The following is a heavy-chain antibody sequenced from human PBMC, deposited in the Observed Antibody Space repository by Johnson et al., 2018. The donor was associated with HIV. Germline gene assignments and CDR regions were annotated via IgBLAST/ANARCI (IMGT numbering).Heavy chain of an antibody. V-gene: IGHV3-9*01. D-gene: IGHD3-9*01. CDR2: ISWNSGSI. Sequence: VQLVESGGGLVQPGRSLRLSCAASGFTFDDYAMHWVRQAPGKGLEWVSGISWNSGSIGYADSVKGRFTISRDNSKNTLYLQINSLRADDTAVYYCAKDLRVFDWFNAYDAFDIWGQGTMVTVSS. J-gene: IGHJ3*02. CDR1: GFTFDDYA. CDR3: AKDLRVFDWFNAYDAFDI.